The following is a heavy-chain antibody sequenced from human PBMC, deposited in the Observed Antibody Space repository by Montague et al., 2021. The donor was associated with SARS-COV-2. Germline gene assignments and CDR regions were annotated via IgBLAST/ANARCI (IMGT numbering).Heavy chain of an antibody. CDR2: ISDSGST. Sequence: SETLSLTCTVSGGSLNNYFWSWIRQPPGKGLEWVGYISDSGSTKYNPSLQSRVAISVDTARNQFSLKLLSVTAADTARYYYARAQNICFIANCVNYFDLWGLGALVTVSS. J-gene: IGHJ4*02. D-gene: IGHD2-15*01. V-gene: IGHV4-59*08. CDR1: GGSLNNYF. CDR3: ARAQNICFIANCVNYFDL.